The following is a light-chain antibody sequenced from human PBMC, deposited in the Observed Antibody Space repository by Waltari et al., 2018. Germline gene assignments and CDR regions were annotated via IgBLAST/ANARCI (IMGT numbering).Light chain of an antibody. Sequence: SALTQPASVSGSLGQSITFSCTGTRRDVGGFNFVACSQQHPGKAPKLMIHDVSNRPSGFSIRFSGSKSGNTASLTISGLQADDEADYYCISYSSATPGNVVIGGGTKLTVL. CDR2: DVS. CDR3: ISYSSATPGNVV. J-gene: IGLJ2*01. CDR1: RRDVGGFNF. V-gene: IGLV2-14*01.